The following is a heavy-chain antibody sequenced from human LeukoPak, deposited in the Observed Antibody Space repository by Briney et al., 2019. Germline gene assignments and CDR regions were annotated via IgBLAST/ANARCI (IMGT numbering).Heavy chain of an antibody. CDR1: GYSISSGYY. D-gene: IGHD6-13*01. V-gene: IGHV4-38-2*02. Sequence: SETLSLTCTVSGYSISSGYYWGWIRQPPGKGLEWIGSIYHSGSTYYNPSLKSRVTISVDTSKNQFSLKLSSVTAADTAVYYCARDTYSSSWLHWFDPWGQGTLVTVSS. CDR3: ARDTYSSSWLHWFDP. J-gene: IGHJ5*02. CDR2: IYHSGST.